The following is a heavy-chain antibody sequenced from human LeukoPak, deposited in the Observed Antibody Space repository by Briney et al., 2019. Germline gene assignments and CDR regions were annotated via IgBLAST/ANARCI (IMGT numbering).Heavy chain of an antibody. CDR1: GFTFSSYG. CDR2: IWYDGSNK. Sequence: PGGSLRPSCAASGFTFSSYGMHWVRQAPGKGMEWVAVIWYDGSNKYYADSVKGRFTISRDNSKNTLYLQMNSLRAEDTAVYYCAKEEGDAFDIWGQGTMVTVSS. V-gene: IGHV3-33*06. J-gene: IGHJ3*02. CDR3: AKEEGDAFDI.